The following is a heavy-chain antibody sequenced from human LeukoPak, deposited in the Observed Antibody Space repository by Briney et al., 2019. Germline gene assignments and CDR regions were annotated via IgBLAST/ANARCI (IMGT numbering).Heavy chain of an antibody. CDR1: GYTFTSYG. CDR2: ISAYNGNT. D-gene: IGHD2-15*01. CDR3: ARARPRGYCSGGSCSIFDY. J-gene: IGHJ4*02. Sequence: GASVKVSCKASGYTFTSYGISWVRQAPGQGLEWMGWISAYNGNTNYAQKLQGRVTMTTDTSTSTAYMELRSLRSDDTAVYYCARARPRGYCSGGSCSIFDYWGQGTLVTVSS. V-gene: IGHV1-18*01.